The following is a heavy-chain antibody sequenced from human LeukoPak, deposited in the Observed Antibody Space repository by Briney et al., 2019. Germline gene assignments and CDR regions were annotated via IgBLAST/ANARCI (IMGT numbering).Heavy chain of an antibody. CDR3: AKVGSSWFRSYFDY. J-gene: IGHJ4*02. D-gene: IGHD6-13*01. CDR1: GFTFSNYN. CDR2: ISGTSSYI. V-gene: IGHV3-21*04. Sequence: GGSLRLSCAASGFTFSNYNMNWVRQAPGKGLEWVSSISGTSSYIYYADSVKGRFTISRDNAKNSLYLQMNSLRAEDTAVYYCAKVGSSWFRSYFDYWGQGTLVTVSS.